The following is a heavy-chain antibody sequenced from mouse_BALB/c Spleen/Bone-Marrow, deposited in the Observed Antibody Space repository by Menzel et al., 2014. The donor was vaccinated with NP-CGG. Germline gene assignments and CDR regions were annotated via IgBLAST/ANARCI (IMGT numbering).Heavy chain of an antibody. D-gene: IGHD1-1*01. CDR3: ARGRNYYGSSYYFDY. J-gene: IGHJ2*01. CDR2: IYPGDGDT. Sequence: VQLVESVAELARPGASVKLSCKASGYTFTSYWMQWVKQRPGQGLEWIGAIYPGDGDTRYTQKFKGKATLTADKSSSTAYMQLSSLAPEDSAVYYCARGRNYYGSSYYFDYWGQGTTLTVSS. V-gene: IGHV1-87*01. CDR1: GYTFTSYW.